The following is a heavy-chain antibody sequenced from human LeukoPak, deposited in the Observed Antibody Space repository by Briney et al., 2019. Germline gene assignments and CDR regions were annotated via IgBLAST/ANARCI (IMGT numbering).Heavy chain of an antibody. Sequence: PGGSLRLSCAASGFTFSGYAMSWVRQAPGKGLEWVSAISGSGGSTYYADSVKGRFTISRDNSKNTLYLQMNSLRAEDTAVYYCARMGYDISTGYNSRIDYWGQGTLVTVSS. J-gene: IGHJ4*02. CDR1: GFTFSGYA. CDR3: ARMGYDISTGYNSRIDY. CDR2: ISGSGGST. D-gene: IGHD3-9*01. V-gene: IGHV3-23*01.